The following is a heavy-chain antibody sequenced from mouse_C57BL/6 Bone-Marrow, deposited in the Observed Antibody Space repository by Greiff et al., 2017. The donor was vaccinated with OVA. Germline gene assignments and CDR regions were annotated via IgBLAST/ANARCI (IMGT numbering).Heavy chain of an antibody. CDR2: INPYNGGT. CDR3: ARSYYGSSYAWFAY. D-gene: IGHD1-1*01. J-gene: IGHJ3*01. CDR1: GYTFTDYY. Sequence: EVMLVDSGPVLVKPGASVKMSCKASGYTFTDYYMNWVKQSHGKSLEWIGVINPYNGGTSYNQKFKGKATLTVDKSSSTAYMELNSLTSEDSAVYYCARSYYGSSYAWFAYWGQGTLVTVSA. V-gene: IGHV1-19*01.